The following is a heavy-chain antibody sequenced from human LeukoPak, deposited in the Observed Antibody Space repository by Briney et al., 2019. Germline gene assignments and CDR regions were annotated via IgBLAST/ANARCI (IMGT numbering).Heavy chain of an antibody. Sequence: ASVKVSCKASGYTLTSYYMHWVRQAPGQGLEWMGIINPSGGSTSYAQKFQGRVTMTRDTSTSTVYMELRSLTSDDTAVYYCARAVSSSSWYTSLSYYFDYWGQGTLVTVSS. D-gene: IGHD6-13*01. V-gene: IGHV1-46*01. CDR2: INPSGGST. CDR1: GYTLTSYY. J-gene: IGHJ4*02. CDR3: ARAVSSSSWYTSLSYYFDY.